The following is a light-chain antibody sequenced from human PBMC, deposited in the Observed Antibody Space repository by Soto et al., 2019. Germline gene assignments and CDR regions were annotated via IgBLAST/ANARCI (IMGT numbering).Light chain of an antibody. CDR3: SLYTSSSTWV. CDR2: EVS. CDR1: SVDVGGYNF. V-gene: IGLV2-14*01. J-gene: IGLJ3*02. Sequence: QAVLTQPASVSGSPGQSITISCTGTSVDVGGYNFVSWYQCRPDTAPKLIIYEVSYRPSGVSNRFSGSKSGNTASLTISGLQAEDEADYYCSLYTSSSTWVFGGGTKLTVL.